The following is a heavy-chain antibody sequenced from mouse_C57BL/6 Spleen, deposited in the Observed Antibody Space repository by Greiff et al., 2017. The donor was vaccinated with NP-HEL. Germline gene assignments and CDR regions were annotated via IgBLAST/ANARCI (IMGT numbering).Heavy chain of an antibody. CDR2: IDPSDSET. V-gene: IGHV1-52*01. CDR1: GYTFTSYW. J-gene: IGHJ2*01. CDR3: ARFREYYFDY. Sequence: VQLQQSGAELVRPGSSVKLSCKASGYTFTSYWMHWVKQRPIQGLEWIGNIDPSDSETHYNQKFKDKATLTVDKSSSTASMQLSSLTSEDSAVYYCARFREYYFDYWGQGTTLTVSS.